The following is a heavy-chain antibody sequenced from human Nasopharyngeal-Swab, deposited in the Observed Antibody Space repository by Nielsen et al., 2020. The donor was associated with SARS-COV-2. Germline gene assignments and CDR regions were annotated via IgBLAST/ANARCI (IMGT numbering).Heavy chain of an antibody. D-gene: IGHD3-22*01. J-gene: IGHJ3*02. V-gene: IGHV3-23*01. Sequence: GESLKISCAASGFTFSSYAMSWVRQAPGKGLEWVSAISGSGGSTYYADSVKGRFTISRDNSKNTLYLQMNSLRAEDTAVYYCAKDILPGRYDRTYDAFDIWGQGTMVTVSS. CDR2: ISGSGGST. CDR3: AKDILPGRYDRTYDAFDI. CDR1: GFTFSSYA.